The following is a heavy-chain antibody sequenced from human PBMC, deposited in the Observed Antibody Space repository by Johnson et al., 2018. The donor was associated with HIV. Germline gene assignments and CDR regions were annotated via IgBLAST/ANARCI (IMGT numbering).Heavy chain of an antibody. V-gene: IGHV3-25*03. CDR1: QFTFSSYY. CDR2: VNPNGGST. J-gene: IGHJ3*02. CDR3: ANRVKQWLAGGGAFDI. D-gene: IGHD6-19*01. Sequence: VQLVESGGGLAKPAWSPRLSCAASQFTFSSYYMNCVRQAPGNGLELVGQVNPNGGSTYLIDSGKDRFNISRNNAKNTLHLQMNSLRAEDTAVYYCANRVKQWLAGGGAFDIWGQGTMVTVSS.